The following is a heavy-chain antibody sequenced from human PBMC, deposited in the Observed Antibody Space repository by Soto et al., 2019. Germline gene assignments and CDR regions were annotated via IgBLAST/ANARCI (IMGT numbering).Heavy chain of an antibody. J-gene: IGHJ6*03. CDR2: TNPNGGLT. CDR3: ARGSGGATATLDYYYFYMDV. D-gene: IGHD5-12*01. V-gene: IGHV1-2*02. Sequence: VQLVQSGAEVKKPGASVKVSCKTSGDSFNDYYIHWVRQAPGQGLEWMGWTNPNGGLTKYAQKFQGRVTVTRDTSIRTVYLDVSSLRSDDTAVYYCARGSGGATATLDYYYFYMDVWGKGTTVTVSS. CDR1: GDSFNDYY.